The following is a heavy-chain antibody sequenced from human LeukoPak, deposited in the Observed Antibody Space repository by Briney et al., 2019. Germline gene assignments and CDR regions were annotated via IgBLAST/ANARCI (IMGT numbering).Heavy chain of an antibody. CDR2: ISSSSSYI. V-gene: IGHV3-21*01. J-gene: IGHJ6*03. CDR3: ARGREGIAARFLYDYYYMDV. CDR1: GFTFSSYS. Sequence: GGSLRLSCAASGFTFSSYSMNWVRQAPGKGLEWVSSISSSSSYIYYADSVKGRFTISRDNAKNSLYLQMNSLRAEDTAVYYCARGREGIAARFLYDYYYMDVWGKGTTATVSS. D-gene: IGHD6-6*01.